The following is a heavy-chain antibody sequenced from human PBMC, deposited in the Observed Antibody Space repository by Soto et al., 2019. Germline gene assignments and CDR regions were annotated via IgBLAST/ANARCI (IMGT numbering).Heavy chain of an antibody. CDR2: IYYSGGT. CDR1: GGSISSYY. CDR3: TRVRRGSGSYFWFDP. J-gene: IGHJ5*02. V-gene: IGHV4-59*01. Sequence: PSETLSLTCTVSGGSISSYYWSWIRQPPGKGLEWIGYIYYSGGTNYNPSLKSRVTISVDTSKNQFSLKLSSVTAADTAVYYCTRVRRGSGSYFWFDPWGQGTLVTVSS. D-gene: IGHD3-10*01.